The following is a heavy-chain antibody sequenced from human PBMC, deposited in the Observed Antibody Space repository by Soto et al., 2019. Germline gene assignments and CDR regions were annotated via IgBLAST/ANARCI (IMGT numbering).Heavy chain of an antibody. J-gene: IGHJ6*02. CDR2: INPETGGT. CDR3: ARERYQVISDGMDV. V-gene: IGHV1-2*02. D-gene: IGHD2-2*01. CDR1: GYTLTGYY. Sequence: QVQLVQSGADVKTPGASVRVSCKASGYTLTGYYVHWVREAPGQGLEWMGWINPETGGTSYAQKFQGRVTLSRDTSINTAYLELSRLRFDDAAVYFCARERYQVISDGMDVWGQGTTVTVSS.